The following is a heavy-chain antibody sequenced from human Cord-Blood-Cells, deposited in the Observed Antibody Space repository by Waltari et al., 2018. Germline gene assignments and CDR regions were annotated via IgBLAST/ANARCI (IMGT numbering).Heavy chain of an antibody. J-gene: IGHJ5*02. CDR2: IWYDGSNK. CDR3: ARDLRDSNWFDP. Sequence: QVQLVESGGGVVKPGRSLRLSCAASGCTFSSYGMNWVGQAPGKGLEWVAVIWYDGSNKYYADSVKGRFTISRDNSKNTLYLQINSLRAEDTAVYYCARDLRDSNWFDPWGQGTLVTVSS. D-gene: IGHD2-21*02. CDR1: GCTFSSYG. V-gene: IGHV3-33*01.